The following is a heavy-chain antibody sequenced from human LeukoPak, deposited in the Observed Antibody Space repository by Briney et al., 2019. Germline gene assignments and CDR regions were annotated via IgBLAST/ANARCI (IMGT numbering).Heavy chain of an antibody. V-gene: IGHV4-59*02. CDR3: ASRKLGNDY. D-gene: IGHD7-27*01. CDR2: IYYSGST. Sequence: SETLSLTCTISGGSVSDYYWSWIRQSPGKGLEWVGYIYYSGSTTYNPSLKSRVTISADTSKNQFSLKLSSVTAADTAVYYCASRKLGNDYWGQGTLVTVSS. J-gene: IGHJ4*02. CDR1: GGSVSDYY.